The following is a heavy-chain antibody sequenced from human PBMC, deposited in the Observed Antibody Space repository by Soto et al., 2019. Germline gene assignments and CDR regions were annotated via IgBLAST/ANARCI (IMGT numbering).Heavy chain of an antibody. J-gene: IGHJ5*02. V-gene: IGHV4-34*01. Sequence: SETLSLTCAVYGGSFSGYYWSWIRQPPGKGLEWIGEINHRGSTNYNPSLKSRVTISVDTSKNQFSLKLRSVTAADTAVHYRARVPNGDYPPYNWFDPRGQGTLVTVSS. CDR1: GGSFSGYY. CDR3: ARVPNGDYPPYNWFDP. CDR2: INHRGST. D-gene: IGHD4-17*01.